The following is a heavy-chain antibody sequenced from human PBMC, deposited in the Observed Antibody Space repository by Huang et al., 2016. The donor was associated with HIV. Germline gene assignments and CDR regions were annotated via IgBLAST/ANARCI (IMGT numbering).Heavy chain of an antibody. CDR3: AKDPDGTRSYSYYFEY. V-gene: IGHV3-30*18. D-gene: IGHD3-10*01. CDR2: TGYYGTNN. CDR1: GFTFSSYG. Sequence: QVQLVESGGGVAQPGRSLRLSCAASGFTFSSYGMHWVREAPGKGLELVAVTGYYGTNNYYADSVKGRFTISRDKSKKTLYLQMNTLRAEDTAVYYCAKDPDGTRSYSYYFEYWGQGTLVTVSS. J-gene: IGHJ4*02.